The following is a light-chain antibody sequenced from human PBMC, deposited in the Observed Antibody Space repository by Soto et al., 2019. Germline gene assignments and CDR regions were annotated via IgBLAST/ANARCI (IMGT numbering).Light chain of an antibody. CDR3: SSFTSNRIYV. CDR1: SSNIGAGYD. V-gene: IGLV1-40*01. CDR2: GNS. J-gene: IGLJ1*01. Sequence: QSVLTQPPSVSGAPGQRVTISCSGSSSNIGAGYDVNWYRQLPGTAPKLLIYGNSDRPSGVPDRFSGSKSGTSASLAITGLQAEDEADYYCSSFTSNRIYVFGPGTKLTVL.